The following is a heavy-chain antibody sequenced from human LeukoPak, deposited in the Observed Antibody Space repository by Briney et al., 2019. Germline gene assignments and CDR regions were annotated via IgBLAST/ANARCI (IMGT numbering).Heavy chain of an antibody. V-gene: IGHV1-2*02. Sequence: GASVKVSCRASGYTFTGYYMHWVRQAPGQGLEYMGWINPYTGGTNYAPKFQGRVTTTRDTSISTAYMELSRLRSDDTALYYCARGGTLSLGISFADYWGQGTLVTVSS. CDR3: ARGGTLSLGISFADY. D-gene: IGHD7-27*01. CDR2: INPYTGGT. J-gene: IGHJ4*02. CDR1: GYTFTGYY.